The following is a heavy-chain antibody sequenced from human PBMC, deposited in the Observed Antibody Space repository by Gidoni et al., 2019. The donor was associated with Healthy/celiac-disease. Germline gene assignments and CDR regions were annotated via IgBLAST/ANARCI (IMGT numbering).Heavy chain of an antibody. CDR2: GDPSDSYT. V-gene: IGHV5-10-1*03. Sequence: EVQLVPAGAEVNKLGESLRISFNGSGYSFTSYGISWVRQMSGKGLEWMGRGDPSDSYTNYSPSFQGHVTISADKSISTAYLQWSSLKASDTAMYYCARHAGYSSYDYHDAFDIWGQGTMVTVSS. J-gene: IGHJ3*02. CDR1: GYSFTSYG. CDR3: ARHAGYSSYDYHDAFDI. D-gene: IGHD5-12*01.